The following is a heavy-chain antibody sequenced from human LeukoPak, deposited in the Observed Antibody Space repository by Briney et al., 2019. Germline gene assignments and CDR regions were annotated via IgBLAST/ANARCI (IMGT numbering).Heavy chain of an antibody. J-gene: IGHJ6*03. CDR1: GFTFTSYS. D-gene: IGHD3-10*01. V-gene: IGHV3-21*01. Sequence: GGSLRLSCAASGFTFTSYSSTWVRQAPGKGLEWVSSISSDSTYIYYADSVKGRFTISRDNAKNSLYLQMNSLRAEDTAVYYCARAGRLFYYMDVWGKGATVTISS. CDR2: ISSDSTYI. CDR3: ARAGRLFYYMDV.